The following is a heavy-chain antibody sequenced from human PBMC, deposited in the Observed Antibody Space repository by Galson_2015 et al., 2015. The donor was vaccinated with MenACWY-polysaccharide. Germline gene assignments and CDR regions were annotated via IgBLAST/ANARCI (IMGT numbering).Heavy chain of an antibody. V-gene: IGHV3-53*01. Sequence: SLRLPCAVSGLTGRSPYMSRVRQAPGEGPEWLSITYSGGSTYYADSVKGRITICRDSSTNTLYFQMTSLRVEDTAVYYCARVIVVPGTIDYFDYWGQGNLVTVSS. CDR2: TYSGGST. J-gene: IGHJ4*02. D-gene: IGHD1-1*01. CDR1: GLTGRSPY. CDR3: ARVIVVPGTIDYFDY.